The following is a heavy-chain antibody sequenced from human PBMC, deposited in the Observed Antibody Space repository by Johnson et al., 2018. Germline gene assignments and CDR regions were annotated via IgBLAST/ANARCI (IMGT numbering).Heavy chain of an antibody. V-gene: IGHV1-69*09. CDR1: GGTFSSYT. J-gene: IGHJ6*03. D-gene: IGHD1-26*01. Sequence: QVQLVQSGAEVKKPGSSVKVSCKASGGTFSSYTISWVRQAPGQGLEWMGRIIPILGIANYAQKFQGRVTMTRDTSTSTVYMELSSLRSEDTAVYYCARDDLGIGYYYYYMDVWGKGTTVTVSS. CDR3: ARDDLGIGYYYYYMDV. CDR2: IIPILGIA.